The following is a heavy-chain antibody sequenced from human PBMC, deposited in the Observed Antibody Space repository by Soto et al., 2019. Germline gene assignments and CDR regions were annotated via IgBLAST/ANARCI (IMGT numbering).Heavy chain of an antibody. Sequence: GESLKISCKGSGYSFTSYWIGWVRQMPGKGLEWMGIIYPGDSDTRYCPSFQGQVTISADKSISTAYLQWSSLKASDTAMYYCARSGYSSSWDYNWFDPWGQGTLVTVSS. CDR3: ARSGYSSSWDYNWFDP. CDR1: GYSFTSYW. D-gene: IGHD6-13*01. CDR2: IYPGDSDT. V-gene: IGHV5-51*01. J-gene: IGHJ5*02.